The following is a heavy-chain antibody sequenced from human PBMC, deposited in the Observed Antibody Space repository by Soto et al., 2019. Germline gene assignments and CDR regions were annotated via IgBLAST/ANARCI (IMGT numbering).Heavy chain of an antibody. V-gene: IGHV3-30-3*01. J-gene: IGHJ4*02. CDR3: ARGSEYHGGNGY. D-gene: IGHD2-15*01. CDR2: ISYDGSNK. CDR1: GFTFSSYA. Sequence: WWSLRLSCAASGFTFSSYAMHWFRQAPGKGLEWVAVISYDGSNKYYADSVKGRFTISRDNSKNTLYLQMNSLRAEDTAVYYCARGSEYHGGNGYWGQGTLVTVS.